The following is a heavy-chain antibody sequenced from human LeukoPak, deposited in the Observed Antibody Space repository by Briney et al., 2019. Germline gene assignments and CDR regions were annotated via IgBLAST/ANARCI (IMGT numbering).Heavy chain of an antibody. CDR1: GFTFSSYS. Sequence: GGSLRLSCAASGFTFSSYSMKWVRQAPGKGLEWVSFISSSSSTIYYADSVKGRFTISRDNSKNTLYLQMNSLRAEDTAVYYCARDIGFGVMDYWGQGTLVTVSS. V-gene: IGHV3-48*01. D-gene: IGHD3-10*01. CDR2: ISSSSSTI. J-gene: IGHJ4*02. CDR3: ARDIGFGVMDY.